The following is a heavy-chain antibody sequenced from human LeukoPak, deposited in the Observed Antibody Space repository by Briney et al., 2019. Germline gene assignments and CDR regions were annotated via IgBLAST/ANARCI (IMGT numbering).Heavy chain of an antibody. Sequence: GGSLRLSCAASGFTVSSNYMSWVRQAPGKGLEWVSVIYSGGSTYYADSLKGRFTISRDNSKNTLYLQMNSLRAEDTAIYYCARDRAYCSSSSCYVGAFDIWGQGTMVTVSS. V-gene: IGHV3-53*01. J-gene: IGHJ3*02. CDR1: GFTVSSNY. CDR3: ARDRAYCSSSSCYVGAFDI. CDR2: IYSGGST. D-gene: IGHD2-2*01.